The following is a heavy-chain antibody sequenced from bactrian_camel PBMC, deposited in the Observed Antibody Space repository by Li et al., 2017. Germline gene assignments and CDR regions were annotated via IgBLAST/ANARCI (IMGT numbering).Heavy chain of an antibody. V-gene: IGHV3S28*01. CDR2: IATGSGNT. Sequence: QLVESGGGLVQPGGSLRVSCTASGYTYNRNCMAWFRQAPGKEREGVARIATGSGNTYYADSVKGRFTISQDNAKNTVYLQMNNVIPEDTGMYYCARRRRWGSCSILVDFDDWGQGTQVTVS. D-gene: IGHD5*01. CDR3: ARRRRWGSCSILVDFDD. CDR1: GYTYNRNC. J-gene: IGHJ6*01.